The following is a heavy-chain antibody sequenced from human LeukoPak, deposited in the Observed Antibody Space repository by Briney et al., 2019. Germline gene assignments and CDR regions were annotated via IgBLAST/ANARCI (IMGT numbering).Heavy chain of an antibody. D-gene: IGHD1-26*01. CDR1: GYTFTSYD. CDR3: ARGLGSPVGRNY. Sequence: GASVKVSCKASGYTFTSYDINWVRQATGQGLEWMGWMNPNSGNTGYAQKFQGRVTMIRNTSISTVYMELSSLRSEDTAVYYCARGLGSPVGRNYWGQGTLVTVSS. V-gene: IGHV1-8*01. CDR2: MNPNSGNT. J-gene: IGHJ4*02.